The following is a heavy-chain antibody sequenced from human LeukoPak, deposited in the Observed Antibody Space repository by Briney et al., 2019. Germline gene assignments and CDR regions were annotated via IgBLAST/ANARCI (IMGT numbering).Heavy chain of an antibody. V-gene: IGHV4-59*01. CDR3: AREGWYYYDSSGENAFDI. CDR1: GGSISSYY. J-gene: IGHJ3*02. D-gene: IGHD3-22*01. Sequence: PSETLSLTCTVSGGSISSYYWSWIRQPPGKGLEWIGYIYYSGSTNYNPSLKSRVTISVDTSKNQFSLKLSSVTAADTAVYYCAREGWYYYDSSGENAFDIWGQGTTVTVSS. CDR2: IYYSGST.